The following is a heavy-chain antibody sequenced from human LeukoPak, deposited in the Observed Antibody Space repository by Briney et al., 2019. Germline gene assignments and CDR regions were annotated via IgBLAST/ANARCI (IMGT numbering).Heavy chain of an antibody. CDR2: ISYDGSNK. CDR3: AKGALRGHSSSWYGDF. J-gene: IGHJ4*02. D-gene: IGHD6-13*01. V-gene: IGHV3-30*04. CDR1: GLTFSSYA. Sequence: GRSLRLSCAASGLTFSSYAMHWVRQAPGKGLEWVAVISYDGSNKYYADSVKGRFTVSRDNSKNTLYLQMNSVRAEDTAVYYCAKGALRGHSSSWYGDFWGQGTLVTVSS.